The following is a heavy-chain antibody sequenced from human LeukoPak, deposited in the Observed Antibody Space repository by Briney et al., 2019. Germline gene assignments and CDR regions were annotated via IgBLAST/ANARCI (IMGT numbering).Heavy chain of an antibody. D-gene: IGHD2-2*01. Sequence: HPGGSLRLSCAASGFTFSSYWMSWVRQAPGKGLEWVAVISYDGSNKYYADSVKGRFTISRDNSKNTLYLQMNSLRAEDTAVYYCARDRSSTIHRGGVFDYWGQGTLVTVSS. V-gene: IGHV3-30-3*01. CDR2: ISYDGSNK. CDR1: GFTFSSYW. CDR3: ARDRSSTIHRGGVFDY. J-gene: IGHJ4*02.